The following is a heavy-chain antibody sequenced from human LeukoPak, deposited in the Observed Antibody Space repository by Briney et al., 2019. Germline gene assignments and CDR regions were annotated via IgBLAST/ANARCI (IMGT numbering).Heavy chain of an antibody. CDR2: FDPEDGET. D-gene: IGHD3-10*01. CDR1: GYTLTELS. CDR3: ARDYYGSGSGALFDY. Sequence: GASVKVSCKVSGYTLTELSMHWVRQAPGKGLEWMGGFDPEDGETIYAQKFQGRVTMTRDTSTSTVYMELSSLRSEDTAVYYCARDYYGSGSGALFDYWGQGTLVTVSS. V-gene: IGHV1-24*01. J-gene: IGHJ4*02.